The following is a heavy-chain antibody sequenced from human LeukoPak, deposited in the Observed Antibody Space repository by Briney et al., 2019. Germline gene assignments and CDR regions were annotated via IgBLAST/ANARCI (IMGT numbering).Heavy chain of an antibody. Sequence: TGGSLRLSCAASGFTFSSYSMTWVRQAPGKGLEWVSSISSSSSYIYYADSVKGRFTISRDNAKNSLYLQMNSLRAEDTAVYYCANYQWLTYWGQGTLVTVSS. CDR1: GFTFSSYS. J-gene: IGHJ4*02. CDR2: ISSSSSYI. D-gene: IGHD3-22*01. V-gene: IGHV3-21*01. CDR3: ANYQWLTY.